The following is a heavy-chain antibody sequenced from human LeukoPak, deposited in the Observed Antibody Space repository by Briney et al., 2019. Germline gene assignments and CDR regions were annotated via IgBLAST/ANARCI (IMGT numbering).Heavy chain of an antibody. CDR2: IYPGDSES. V-gene: IGHV5-51*01. J-gene: IGHJ3*02. CDR1: GYIFTNYW. Sequence: GESLQISCKGSGYIFTNYWIGWVRPLPGKGLEWMGIIYPGDSESRYSPSFQGQVTISADKSISTAYLQWSSLKASDTAMYYGARVGSLTRHDAFDIWGQGTMVTVSS. D-gene: IGHD3-10*01. CDR3: ARVGSLTRHDAFDI.